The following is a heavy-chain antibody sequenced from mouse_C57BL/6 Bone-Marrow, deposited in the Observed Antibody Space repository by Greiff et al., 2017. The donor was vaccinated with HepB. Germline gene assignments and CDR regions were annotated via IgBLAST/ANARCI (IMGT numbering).Heavy chain of an antibody. J-gene: IGHJ3*01. Sequence: EVKLMESGGGLVQPGGSLKLSCAASGIDFSRYWMSWVRRAPGKGLEWIGEINPDSSTINYAPSLKDKFIISRDNAKNTLYLQMSKVRSEDTALYYCARHYYDYDVAWFAYWGQGTLVTVSA. CDR2: INPDSSTI. CDR1: GIDFSRYW. D-gene: IGHD2-4*01. CDR3: ARHYYDYDVAWFAY. V-gene: IGHV4-1*01.